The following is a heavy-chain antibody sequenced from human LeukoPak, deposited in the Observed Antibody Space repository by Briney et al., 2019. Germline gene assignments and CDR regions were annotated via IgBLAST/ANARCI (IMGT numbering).Heavy chain of an antibody. CDR2: INPNSGGT. Sequence: ASVKVSCKASGYTFTGYYMHWVRQAPGQGLEWMGWINPNSGGTNYAQKFQGRVTMTRDTSISTAYTELSRLRSDDTAVYYCARDLFRSSGYYDYWGQGTLVTVSS. J-gene: IGHJ4*02. CDR1: GYTFTGYY. D-gene: IGHD3-22*01. V-gene: IGHV1-2*02. CDR3: ARDLFRSSGYYDY.